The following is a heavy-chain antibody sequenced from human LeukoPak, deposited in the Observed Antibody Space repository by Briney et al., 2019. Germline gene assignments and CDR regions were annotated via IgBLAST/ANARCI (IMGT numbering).Heavy chain of an antibody. Sequence: SETLSLTCTVSGGSISSYYWSWIRQPPGKGLEWIGYIYYSGSTNYNPSLKSRVTMSVDTSKNQFSLKLRSVTAADTAVYYCARDPGYYGSGSRGAFDYWGQGTLVTVSS. J-gene: IGHJ4*02. CDR1: GGSISSYY. CDR3: ARDPGYYGSGSRGAFDY. V-gene: IGHV4-59*12. CDR2: IYYSGST. D-gene: IGHD3-10*01.